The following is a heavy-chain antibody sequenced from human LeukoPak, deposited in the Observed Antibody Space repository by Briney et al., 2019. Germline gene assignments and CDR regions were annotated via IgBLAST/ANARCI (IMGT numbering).Heavy chain of an antibody. Sequence: PGGSLRLSCAASGFTFDDYGMSWVRQAPGKGLEWVSGINWNGGSTGYADSVKGRFTISRDNAKNFLYLQMNSLRAEDTALYYCARAVWFGEFADAFDIWGQGTMVTVSS. CDR2: INWNGGST. J-gene: IGHJ3*02. CDR3: ARAVWFGEFADAFDI. V-gene: IGHV3-20*04. CDR1: GFTFDDYG. D-gene: IGHD3-10*01.